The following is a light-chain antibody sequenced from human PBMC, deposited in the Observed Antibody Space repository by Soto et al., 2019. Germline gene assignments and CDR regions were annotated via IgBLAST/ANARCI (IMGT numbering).Light chain of an antibody. CDR3: QHYNSYAPA. CDR2: KAS. V-gene: IGKV1-5*03. CDR1: QTISIW. J-gene: IGKJ1*01. Sequence: DIEMTQSPCTLSVYVGDRGTINCRASQTISIWLAWYQQKPGKAPKLLIYKASTLKSGVPSRFSGSGSGTEFTLTTSSLQPDDFPTYCCQHYNSYAPASAQGTKVDIK.